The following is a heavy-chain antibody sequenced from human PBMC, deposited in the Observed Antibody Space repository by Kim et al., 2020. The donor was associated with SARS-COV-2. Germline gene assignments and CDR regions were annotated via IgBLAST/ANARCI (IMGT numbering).Heavy chain of an antibody. CDR2: INHSGST. Sequence: SETLSLTCAVYGGSFSGYYWSWIRQPPGKGLEWIGEINHSGSTNYNPSLKSRVTISVDTSKNQFSLKLSSVTAADTAVYYCAGQYYYDPAPDYWGQGTLV. J-gene: IGHJ4*02. V-gene: IGHV4-34*01. CDR3: AGQYYYDPAPDY. CDR1: GGSFSGYY. D-gene: IGHD3-22*01.